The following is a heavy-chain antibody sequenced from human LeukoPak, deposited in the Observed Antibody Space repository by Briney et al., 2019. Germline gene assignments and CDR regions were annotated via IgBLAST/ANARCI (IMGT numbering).Heavy chain of an antibody. D-gene: IGHD5-12*01. V-gene: IGHV4-38-2*02. CDR3: ARGGRVATIPIDY. CDR2: IYHSGST. CDR1: GYSISSGYY. J-gene: IGHJ4*02. Sequence: SETLSLTCTVSGYSISSGYYWGWIRQPPGKGLEWIGSIYHSGSTYYNPSLKSRVTISVDTPKNQFSLKLSSVTAADTAVYYCARGGRVATIPIDYWGQGTLVTVSS.